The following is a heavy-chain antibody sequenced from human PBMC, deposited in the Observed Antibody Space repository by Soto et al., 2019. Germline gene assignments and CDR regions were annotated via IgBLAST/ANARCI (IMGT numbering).Heavy chain of an antibody. Sequence: ASVKVFCKASGYTFTSYAMHWVRQAPGQRLEWMGWINAGNGNTKYSQKFQGRVTITRDTSASTAYMELSSLRSEDTAVYYCARDTAVVQWFGEIYYYYYGMDVWGQGTTVTVSS. D-gene: IGHD3-10*01. CDR2: INAGNGNT. V-gene: IGHV1-3*01. J-gene: IGHJ6*02. CDR1: GYTFTSYA. CDR3: ARDTAVVQWFGEIYYYYYGMDV.